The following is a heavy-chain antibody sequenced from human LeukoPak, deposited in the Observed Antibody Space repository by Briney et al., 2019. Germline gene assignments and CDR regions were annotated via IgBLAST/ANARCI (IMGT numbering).Heavy chain of an antibody. J-gene: IGHJ6*03. CDR1: GGSFSGYY. D-gene: IGHD3-10*01. V-gene: IGHV4-34*01. Sequence: SETLSLTCAVYGGSFSGYYWSWIRQPPGKGLEWIGEINHSGSTNYNPSLKSRVTISVDTSKNQFSLKLSSVTAADTAVYYCARRGVTWAFYYYYYYMDVWGKGTTVTVSS. CDR3: ARRGVTWAFYYYYYYMDV. CDR2: INHSGST.